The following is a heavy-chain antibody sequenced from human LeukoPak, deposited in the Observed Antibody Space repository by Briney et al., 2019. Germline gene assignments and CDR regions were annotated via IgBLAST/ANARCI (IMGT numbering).Heavy chain of an antibody. CDR3: ARGQTVTSNYYYYYMDV. J-gene: IGHJ6*03. CDR2: INHSGST. D-gene: IGHD4-11*01. CDR1: GGSFSGYY. Sequence: PSETLSLTCAVYGGSFSGYYWSWIRQPPGKGLVWIGEINHSGSTNYNPSLKSRVTISVDTSKNQFSLRLSSVTAADTAVYYCARGQTVTSNYYYYYMDVWGKGTTVTVSS. V-gene: IGHV4-34*01.